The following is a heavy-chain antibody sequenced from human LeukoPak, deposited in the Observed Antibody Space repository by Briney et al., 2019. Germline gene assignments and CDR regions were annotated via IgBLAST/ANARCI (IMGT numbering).Heavy chain of an antibody. V-gene: IGHV3-21*01. CDR2: ISSSSYI. D-gene: IGHD2-2*01. Sequence: PGGSLRLSCVASGFTFSSYSMNWVRQAPGKGLEWVSSISSSSYIYYADSVKGRFTISRDNAKNSLYLQMNSLRAEDTAVYYCARDHVGYCSSTSCQGIGYYYMDVWGKGTTVTVSS. CDR3: ARDHVGYCSSTSCQGIGYYYMDV. CDR1: GFTFSSYS. J-gene: IGHJ6*03.